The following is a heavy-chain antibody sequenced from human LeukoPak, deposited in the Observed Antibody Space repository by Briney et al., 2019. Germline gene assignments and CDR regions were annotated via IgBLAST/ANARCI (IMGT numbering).Heavy chain of an antibody. CDR2: ISPRSTTI. D-gene: IGHD3-22*01. Sequence: PGGSLRLSCAASGFTFSDYYMSWIRQAPGKGREWISYISPRSTTIYYADSVKGRFTISRDNAKNSLYLQMNSLRAEDTAVYYCARRIYYDNSGYRYWGQGTLVTVSS. J-gene: IGHJ4*02. CDR3: ARRIYYDNSGYRY. V-gene: IGHV3-11*04. CDR1: GFTFSDYY.